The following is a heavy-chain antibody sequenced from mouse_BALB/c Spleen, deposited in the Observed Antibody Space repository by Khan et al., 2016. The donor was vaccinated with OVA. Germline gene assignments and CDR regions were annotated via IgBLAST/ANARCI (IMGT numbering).Heavy chain of an antibody. CDR1: GYSITSCYG. D-gene: IGHD1-2*01. CDR2: ISYSGST. CDR3: ARTARIKY. V-gene: IGHV3-1*02. Sequence: EVELVESGPGLVKPSQSLSLSCTVTGYSITSCYGWYGIRQSPGNIQEWRGYISYSGSTNYNPSFKSRITITRDTSKNQFYLQLNSVTAEDTATYYCARTARIKYWGQGTTLTVSS. J-gene: IGHJ2*01.